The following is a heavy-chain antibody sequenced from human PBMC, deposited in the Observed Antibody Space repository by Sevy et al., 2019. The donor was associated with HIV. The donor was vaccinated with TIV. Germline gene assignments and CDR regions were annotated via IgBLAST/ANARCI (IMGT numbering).Heavy chain of an antibody. CDR3: AKDTPPGGIAAAGNYFDY. J-gene: IGHJ4*02. CDR2: ISGSGGST. Sequence: RGSLRLSCAASGFTFSSYAMSWVRQAPGKGLEWVSAISGSGGSTYYADSVKGRFTISRDNSKNTLYLQMNSLRAEDTAVYYCAKDTPPGGIAAAGNYFDYWGQGTLVTVS. CDR1: GFTFSSYA. V-gene: IGHV3-23*01. D-gene: IGHD6-13*01.